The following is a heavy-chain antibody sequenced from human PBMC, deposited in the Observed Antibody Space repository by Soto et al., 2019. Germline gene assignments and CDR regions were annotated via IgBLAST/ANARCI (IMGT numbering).Heavy chain of an antibody. Sequence: GXSLVLSCPASGFTFSTHWRHWVHQAPGKGLVWVSRINSDGSSTSHADSVKGRFTISRDNAKNTLYLQMNSLRPEDTAVYYCAREGVVVNSDAFDIWGQGTMVTVSS. V-gene: IGHV3-74*01. CDR2: INSDGSST. CDR1: GFTFSTHW. D-gene: IGHD3-22*01. CDR3: AREGVVVNSDAFDI. J-gene: IGHJ3*02.